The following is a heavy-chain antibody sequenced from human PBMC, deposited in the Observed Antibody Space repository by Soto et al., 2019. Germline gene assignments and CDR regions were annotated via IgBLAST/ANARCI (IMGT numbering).Heavy chain of an antibody. J-gene: IGHJ6*02. CDR2: IYYSGST. Sequence: SETLSLTCTVSGGSVSSGSYYWSLIRQPPGKGLEWIGYIYYSGSTNYNPSLKSRVTISVDTSKNQFSLKLSSVTAADTAVYYCARDYYDSSGYYDYYYGMDVWGQGTTVTVSS. CDR1: GGSVSSGSYY. D-gene: IGHD3-22*01. CDR3: ARDYYDSSGYYDYYYGMDV. V-gene: IGHV4-61*01.